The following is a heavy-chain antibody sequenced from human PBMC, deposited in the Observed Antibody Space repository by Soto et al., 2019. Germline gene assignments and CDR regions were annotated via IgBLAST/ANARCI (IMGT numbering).Heavy chain of an antibody. CDR1: GFTFDDYA. D-gene: IGHD2-15*01. J-gene: IGHJ4*02. CDR2: ISWNSGSI. Sequence: EVQLVESGGGLVQPGRSLRLSCAASGFTFDDYAMHWVRQAPGKGLEWVSGISWNSGSIGYADSVKGRFTISRDNAKNSLYLQMNSLRAEDTALYCCAKGGCSGGSCYDWDYWGQGTLVTVSS. CDR3: AKGGCSGGSCYDWDY. V-gene: IGHV3-9*01.